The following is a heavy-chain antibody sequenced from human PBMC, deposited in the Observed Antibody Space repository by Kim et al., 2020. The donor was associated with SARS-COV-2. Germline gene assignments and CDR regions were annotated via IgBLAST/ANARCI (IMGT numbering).Heavy chain of an antibody. CDR3: ARDQNFDWLLSSAGGAFDI. J-gene: IGHJ3*02. V-gene: IGHV3-11*06. Sequence: GRLTISRDNAKNSLYLQMNSLRAEDTAMYYCARDQNFDWLLSSAGGAFDIWGQGTMVTVSS. D-gene: IGHD3-9*01.